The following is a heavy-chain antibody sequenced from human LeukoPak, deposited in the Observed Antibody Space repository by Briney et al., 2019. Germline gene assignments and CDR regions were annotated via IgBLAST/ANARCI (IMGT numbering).Heavy chain of an antibody. CDR2: ISGSDGGT. CDR1: GFTFSSCG. J-gene: IGHJ4*02. Sequence: GGSLRLSCAASGFTFSSCGMTWVRQAPGKGLEWVSSISGSDGGTYYADSVKGRFTISRDNSKNALYLQMNSLRAEDTAIYYCAKRGPIYTSSPGNYFDYWGQGTLVTVSS. V-gene: IGHV3-23*01. CDR3: AKRGPIYTSSPGNYFDY. D-gene: IGHD6-6*01.